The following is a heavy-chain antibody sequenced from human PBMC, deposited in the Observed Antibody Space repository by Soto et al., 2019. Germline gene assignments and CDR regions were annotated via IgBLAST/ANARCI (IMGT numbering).Heavy chain of an antibody. CDR3: AKDKVDHSGVWDPFDS. CDR2: LGGTNSDT. V-gene: IGHV3-23*01. J-gene: IGHJ3*02. CDR1: GFTFSDYA. Sequence: EVQLLESGGGLVQPGGSLRLSCAASGFTFSDYAMNWVRQAPGKGLEWVSGLGGTNSDTHYAASVEGRFTVSRDNSKSTLFLQMNSLRAEDTAIYYCAKDKVDHSGVWDPFDSWGQGTMVTVSS. D-gene: IGHD2-15*01.